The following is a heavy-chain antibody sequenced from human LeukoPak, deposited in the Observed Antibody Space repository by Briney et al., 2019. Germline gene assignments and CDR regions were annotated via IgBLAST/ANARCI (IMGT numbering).Heavy chain of an antibody. D-gene: IGHD6-19*01. CDR2: IIPILGIA. V-gene: IGHV1-69*04. Sequence: GASVKVSCKASGGTVSSYAISWVRQAPGQGLEWMGSIIPILGIANYAQKFQGRVTITADKSTSTAYMELSSLRSEDTAVYYCARDEGISVAGRGGAFDIWGQGTMVTVSS. CDR1: GGTVSSYA. CDR3: ARDEGISVAGRGGAFDI. J-gene: IGHJ3*02.